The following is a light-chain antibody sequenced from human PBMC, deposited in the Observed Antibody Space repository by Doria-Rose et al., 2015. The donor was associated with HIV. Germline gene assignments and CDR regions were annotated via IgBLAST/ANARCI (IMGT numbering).Light chain of an antibody. J-gene: IGKJ1*01. V-gene: IGKV3-20*01. CDR3: HQYGTSWT. CDR2: DGS. CDR1: QSFSSTY. Sequence: TQSPGTLSLSPGERATLSCRASQSFSSTYLAWYQQKPGQAHSLLIYDGSTRPTGIPDRFSASGSGTDFTLTINRLEPEDLALYYCHQYGTSWTFGQGTKVEI.